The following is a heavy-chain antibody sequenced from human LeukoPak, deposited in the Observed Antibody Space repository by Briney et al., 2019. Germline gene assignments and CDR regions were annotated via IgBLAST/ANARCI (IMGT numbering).Heavy chain of an antibody. J-gene: IGHJ5*02. D-gene: IGHD2-2*01. CDR1: GGSISSGSYY. V-gene: IGHV4-61*01. CDR3: AREVVVPASNWFDP. CDR2: IFYSGST. Sequence: PSETLSLTCTVSGGSISSGSYYWSWIRQPPGKGLEWIGYIFYSGSTNYNPSLKSRVTVSVDTSKNQFSLKLSSVTAADTAVYYCAREVVVPASNWFDPWGQGTLVTVSS.